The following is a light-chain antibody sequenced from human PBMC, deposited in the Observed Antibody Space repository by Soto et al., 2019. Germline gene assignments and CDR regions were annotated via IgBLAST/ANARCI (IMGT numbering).Light chain of an antibody. CDR3: LQDYNYPRT. CDR2: AAS. J-gene: IGKJ1*01. V-gene: IGKV1-6*02. CDR1: QGIRTE. Sequence: AIQMTQSPSSLSASVGDRVTITCRASQGIRTELGWYQQRPGEAAKLLIYAASTLQSGVPSRFSGSGSGTDFTLTISSLQPEDFATYYCLQDYNYPRTFGQGTKVEIK.